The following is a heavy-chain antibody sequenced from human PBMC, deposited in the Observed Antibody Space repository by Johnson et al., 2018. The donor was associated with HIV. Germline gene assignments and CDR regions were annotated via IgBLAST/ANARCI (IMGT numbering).Heavy chain of an antibody. CDR3: AIDMVRGVTAGGAFDI. CDR1: GFTFSSYP. D-gene: IGHD3-10*01. V-gene: IGHV3-30*04. Sequence: QLVESGGGLVKPGVSLRLSCAASGFTFSSYPMHWVRQAPGKGLEWVAVISHDGSNEYHGDSVKGRFTISRDNSKNTLYLQINSLRGEDTAVYYCAIDMVRGVTAGGAFDIWGQGTMVTVSS. CDR2: ISHDGSNE. J-gene: IGHJ3*02.